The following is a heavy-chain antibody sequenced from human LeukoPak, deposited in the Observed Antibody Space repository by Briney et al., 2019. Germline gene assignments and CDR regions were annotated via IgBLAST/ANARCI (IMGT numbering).Heavy chain of an antibody. D-gene: IGHD5-18*01. V-gene: IGHV3-30*18. CDR3: AKGRILAQYYFDY. CDR2: ISYDGSNK. CDR1: GFTFSSYG. Sequence: GGSLRLSCAASGFTFSSYGMHWVRQAPGKGLEWVAVISYDGSNKYYADSVKGRFTISRDNSNNTLYLQMNSLRAEDTAVYYCAKGRILAQYYFDYWGQGTLVTVSS. J-gene: IGHJ4*02.